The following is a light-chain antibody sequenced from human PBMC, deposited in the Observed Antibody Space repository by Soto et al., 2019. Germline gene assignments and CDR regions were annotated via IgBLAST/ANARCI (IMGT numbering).Light chain of an antibody. Sequence: DIQLTKSPYFLSASVGDRVTITCRASQTISSWLAWYQQKPGKAPKLLISKASTLKSGVPSRFSGSGSGTEFTLTISSLQPDDFATYYCQHYNSYSDAFGQGTKVDIK. CDR2: KAS. J-gene: IGKJ1*01. V-gene: IGKV1-5*03. CDR1: QTISSW. CDR3: QHYNSYSDA.